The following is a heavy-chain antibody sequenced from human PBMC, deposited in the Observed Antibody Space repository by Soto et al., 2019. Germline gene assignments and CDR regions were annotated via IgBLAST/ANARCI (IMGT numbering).Heavy chain of an antibody. CDR3: ARDRDGGHNWFDP. Sequence: QVQLQESGPGLVKPSETLSLTCTVSGGSISRYYWSWIRQPPGKGLEWIGYTYYSGSTNYNPSLKSRVTISVDTSKNQFSLKLSSLTAADTDVYYCARDRDGGHNWFDPWGQGTLVTVSS. J-gene: IGHJ5*02. V-gene: IGHV4-59*01. D-gene: IGHD3-10*01. CDR1: GGSISRYY. CDR2: TYYSGST.